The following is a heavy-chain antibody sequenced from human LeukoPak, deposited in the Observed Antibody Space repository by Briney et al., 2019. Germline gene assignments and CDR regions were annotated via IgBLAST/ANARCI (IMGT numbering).Heavy chain of an antibody. J-gene: IGHJ5*02. D-gene: IGHD2-21*01. Sequence: GGTLRLSCAASGFTFSSYGMSWVRQAPGKGLEWVSAISGSGGSTYYADSVKGRFTISRDNAKNSLYLQMNSLRAEDTAVYYCANLLIKDSWGQGTLVTVSS. CDR2: ISGSGGST. CDR3: ANLLIKDS. CDR1: GFTFSSYG. V-gene: IGHV3-23*01.